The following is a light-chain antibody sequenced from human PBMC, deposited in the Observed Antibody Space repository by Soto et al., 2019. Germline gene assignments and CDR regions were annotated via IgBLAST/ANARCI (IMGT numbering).Light chain of an antibody. CDR1: SSDIGAYNY. Sequence: QSALTQPPSASGSPGQSVTISCSGTSSDIGAYNYVSWYQQHPGKAPKLLISEVTTRPSGVPDRFSGSKSGNTASLTVSGLQGDDEADYYCSSYGGNNNYVIFGGGTKVTVL. J-gene: IGLJ2*01. CDR3: SSYGGNNNYVI. CDR2: EVT. V-gene: IGLV2-8*01.